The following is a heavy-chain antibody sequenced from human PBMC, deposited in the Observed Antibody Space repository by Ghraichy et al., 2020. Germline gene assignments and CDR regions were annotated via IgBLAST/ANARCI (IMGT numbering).Heavy chain of an antibody. CDR1: GGSISDFY. V-gene: IGHV4-4*09. CDR2: IYISGRT. J-gene: IGHJ4*02. Sequence: SETLSLTCTVSGGSISDFYWSWIRQPPGKGLEWIGFIYISGRTSYNPSLESRVTISVDTSKNQFSLKLTSVTAADTAVYYCARHANWQTPEFDYWGPGTLVTVSS. CDR3: ARHANWQTPEFDY. D-gene: IGHD1-1*01.